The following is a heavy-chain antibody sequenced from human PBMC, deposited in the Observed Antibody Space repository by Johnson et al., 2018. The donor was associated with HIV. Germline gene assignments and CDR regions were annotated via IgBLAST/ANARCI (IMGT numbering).Heavy chain of an antibody. CDR2: IYSGGYT. J-gene: IGHJ3*02. Sequence: VQLVESGGGLIQPGGSLRLSCAASGFTVSSNYMSWVRQAPGKGLEWVSVIYSGGYTYSADSVKGRFTISRDNSKNTLYLQMNSLRVEDTAVYYCARSQTMIVDGADAFDIWGQGTMVTVSS. CDR3: ARSQTMIVDGADAFDI. V-gene: IGHV3-66*03. CDR1: GFTVSSNY. D-gene: IGHD3-22*01.